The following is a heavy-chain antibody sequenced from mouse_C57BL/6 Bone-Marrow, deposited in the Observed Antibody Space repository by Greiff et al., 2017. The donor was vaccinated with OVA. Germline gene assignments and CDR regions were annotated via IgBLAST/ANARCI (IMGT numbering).Heavy chain of an antibody. J-gene: IGHJ2*01. CDR1: GFNIKDYY. CDR3: SRALYGSSRFDY. Sequence: VQLQQSGAELVKPGASVKLSCTASGFNIKDYYMHWVKQRTEQGLEWIGRIDPEDGETKYATKFQGKATITADTSSNTAYLQLSSLTSEDTAVYYWSRALYGSSRFDYWGQGTTLTVSS. D-gene: IGHD1-1*01. CDR2: IDPEDGET. V-gene: IGHV14-2*01.